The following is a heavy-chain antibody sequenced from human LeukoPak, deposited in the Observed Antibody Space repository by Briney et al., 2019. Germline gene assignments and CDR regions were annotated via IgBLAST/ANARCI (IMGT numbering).Heavy chain of an antibody. CDR2: MNPNSGNT. V-gene: IGHV1-8*01. CDR1: GYTFTGYD. CDR3: ARGVRVTVTTSWFDH. Sequence: ASVKVSCKASGYTFTGYDINWVRQATGQGLEWMGWMNPNSGNTGYAQKFQGRVTMTRNTSISTAYMELSSLRSEDTAVYYCARGVRVTVTTSWFDHWGQGTLVSVSS. J-gene: IGHJ5*02. D-gene: IGHD4-17*01.